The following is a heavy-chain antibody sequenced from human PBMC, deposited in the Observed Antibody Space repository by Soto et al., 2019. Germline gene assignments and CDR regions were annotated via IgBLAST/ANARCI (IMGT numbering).Heavy chain of an antibody. Sequence: GASVKVSCKASGYAFTGYYMHWVRQAPGQGLEWMGWINPNSGGTNYAQKFRGWVTMTRDTSISTAYMELSRLRSDDTAVYYCARLYGDFSDYWGQGTLVTVSS. CDR2: INPNSGGT. V-gene: IGHV1-2*04. CDR3: ARLYGDFSDY. J-gene: IGHJ4*02. D-gene: IGHD3-3*01. CDR1: GYAFTGYY.